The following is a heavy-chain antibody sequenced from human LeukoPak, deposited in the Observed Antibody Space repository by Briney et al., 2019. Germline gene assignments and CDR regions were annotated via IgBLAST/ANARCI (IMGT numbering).Heavy chain of an antibody. D-gene: IGHD2-15*01. CDR1: GFTFGSYS. V-gene: IGHV3-21*01. Sequence: PGGSLRLSCAAPGFTFGSYSMNWVRQAPGKGLEWVSSISSNSSYIYYADSVKGRFTISRDNAKNSLYLQMNSLRAEDTAVYYCAREGYCSGGSCPYYFDYWGQGTLVTVSS. CDR2: ISSNSSYI. J-gene: IGHJ4*02. CDR3: AREGYCSGGSCPYYFDY.